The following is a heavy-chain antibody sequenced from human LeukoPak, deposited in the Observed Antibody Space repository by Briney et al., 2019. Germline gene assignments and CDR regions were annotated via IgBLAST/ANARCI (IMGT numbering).Heavy chain of an antibody. CDR1: GDSVSSKRAV. V-gene: IGHV6-1*01. D-gene: IGHD1-14*01. CDR3: TRGSYGSPPPGGMDV. Sequence: SQTLSLTCAISGDSVSSKRAVWNWIRQSPSRGLEWLGRTYYRSKWFYGYAVSVQSRVIINPDTSKNQFSLQLNSVTPEDTAVYFCTRGSYGSPPPGGMDVWGQGTAVTVSS. J-gene: IGHJ6*02. CDR2: TYYRSKWFY.